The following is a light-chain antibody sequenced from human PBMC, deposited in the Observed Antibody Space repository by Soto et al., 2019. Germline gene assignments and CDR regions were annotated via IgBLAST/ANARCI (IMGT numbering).Light chain of an antibody. CDR1: QSVSTNF. CDR2: GAS. J-gene: IGKJ1*01. V-gene: IGKV3-20*01. Sequence: EIVLTQSPGTLSLSPGEGATLSCRASQSVSTNFFAWYQQKPGQAPRLLIYGASTRATGIPDRFSASGPGTDFTLTISRLEPEDFAVYYCQQYGRTSWTFGQGTKV. CDR3: QQYGRTSWT.